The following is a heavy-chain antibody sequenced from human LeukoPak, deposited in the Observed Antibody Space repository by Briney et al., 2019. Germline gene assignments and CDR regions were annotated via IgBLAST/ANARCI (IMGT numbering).Heavy chain of an antibody. D-gene: IGHD2-2*02. J-gene: IGHJ5*02. CDR3: ARADIVVVPAAISFDP. V-gene: IGHV1-46*01. CDR1: GYTFTRYS. CDR2: INPSDGST. Sequence: ASVKVSCKASGYTFTRYSMHWVRQAPGQGLEWMGIINPSDGSTSYAQKFQGRVTMTRDTSTSTVYMELSSLRSEDTAVYYCARADIVVVPAAISFDPWGQGTLVTVSS.